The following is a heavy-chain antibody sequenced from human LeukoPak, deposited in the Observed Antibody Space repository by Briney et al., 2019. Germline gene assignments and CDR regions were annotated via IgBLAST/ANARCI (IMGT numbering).Heavy chain of an antibody. J-gene: IGHJ4*02. CDR1: GGTFSSYA. V-gene: IGHV1-69*13. Sequence: ASVKVSCKASGGTFSSYAISWVRQAPGQGLEWMGGIIPIFGTANYAQKFQGRVTITADESTSTAYMELSSLRSEDTAVCYCARGYYDSSGYPNYFDYWGQGTLVTVSS. CDR2: IIPIFGTA. D-gene: IGHD3-22*01. CDR3: ARGYYDSSGYPNYFDY.